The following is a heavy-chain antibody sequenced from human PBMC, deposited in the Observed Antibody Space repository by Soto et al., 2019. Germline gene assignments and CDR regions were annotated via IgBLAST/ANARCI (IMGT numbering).Heavy chain of an antibody. CDR1: GGSISSGGYY. CDR3: ARDRRWLQFRYFDY. Sequence: PSETLSLTCTVSGGSISSGGYYWSWIRQHPGKGLEWIGYIYYSGSTYYKPSLKSRVTISVDTSKNQFSLKLSSVTAADTAVYYCARDRRWLQFRYFDYWGQGTLVTVSS. V-gene: IGHV4-31*03. D-gene: IGHD5-12*01. J-gene: IGHJ4*02. CDR2: IYYSGST.